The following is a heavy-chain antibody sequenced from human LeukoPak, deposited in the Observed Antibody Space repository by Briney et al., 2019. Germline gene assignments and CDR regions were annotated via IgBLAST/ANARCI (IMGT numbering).Heavy chain of an antibody. CDR3: AKVGVTTTVVYYYYYMDV. Sequence: PGGSLRLSCAASGFTFSSYAMHWVRQAPGKGLEWVAVISYDGSNKYYADSVKGRFTISRGNSKNTLYLQMNSLRAEDTAVYYCAKVGVTTTVVYYYYYMDVWGKGTTVTVSS. CDR1: GFTFSSYA. CDR2: ISYDGSNK. J-gene: IGHJ6*03. D-gene: IGHD3-3*01. V-gene: IGHV3-30*04.